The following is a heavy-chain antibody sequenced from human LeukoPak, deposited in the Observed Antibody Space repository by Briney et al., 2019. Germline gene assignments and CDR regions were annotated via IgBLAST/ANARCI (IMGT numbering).Heavy chain of an antibody. J-gene: IGHJ3*02. Sequence: SETLSLTCTVSGGSISSYYWSWIRQPPGKGLEWIGYIYYSGSTNYNPSLKSRVTISVDTSKNQFSLKLSSVTAADTAVYYCARDRPDVVAGPYDAFDIWGQGTMVTVSS. D-gene: IGHD2-15*01. CDR3: ARDRPDVVAGPYDAFDI. CDR1: GGSISSYY. V-gene: IGHV4-59*12. CDR2: IYYSGST.